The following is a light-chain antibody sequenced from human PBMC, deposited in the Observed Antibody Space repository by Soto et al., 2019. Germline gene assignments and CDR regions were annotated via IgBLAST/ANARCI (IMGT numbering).Light chain of an antibody. J-gene: IGKJ1*01. Sequence: EIVFTQSPGTLSLSPGDGATLSCRASQSVSSGYLAWYQQKPGQAPRLLIYGASRRATGIPDRFSGSGSGTDFTLSIXRLEPEDFAVYWCQHYGNSPTFGQGTKVDIK. CDR3: QHYGNSPT. CDR1: QSVSSGY. CDR2: GAS. V-gene: IGKV3-20*01.